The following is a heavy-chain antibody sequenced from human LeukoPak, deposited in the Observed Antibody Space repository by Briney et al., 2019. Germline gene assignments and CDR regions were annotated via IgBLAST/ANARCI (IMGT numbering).Heavy chain of an antibody. CDR1: GYTFSNFG. D-gene: IGHD2-2*01. CDR3: ARDGTSTDDY. J-gene: IGHJ4*02. CDR2: ISGNNDNP. V-gene: IGHV1-18*01. Sequence: ASVKVSCKTSGYTFSNFGISGVRQAPGQGLEWMGWISGNNDNPNYGQKFQGRFTVTTDSSTSTAYMELRNLGSDDTAVYYCARDGTSTDDYWGQGTLVTVSS.